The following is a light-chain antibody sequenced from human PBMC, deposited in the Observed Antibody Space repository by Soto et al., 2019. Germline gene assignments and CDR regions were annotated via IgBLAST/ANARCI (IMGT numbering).Light chain of an antibody. CDR2: KAS. V-gene: IGKV1-5*03. Sequence: DIQMTQSPSTLSASVGDRVTITCRASQSISSWLAWYQQKPGKAPKLLVYKASSLESGVPSRFSGSGSGTEFTLTISSLQPDDHATYYCQQYDNGWTFGQGTKVEIK. CDR3: QQYDNGWT. CDR1: QSISSW. J-gene: IGKJ1*01.